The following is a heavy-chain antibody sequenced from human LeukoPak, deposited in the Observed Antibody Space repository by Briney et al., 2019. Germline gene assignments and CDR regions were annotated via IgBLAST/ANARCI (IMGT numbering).Heavy chain of an antibody. J-gene: IGHJ3*02. CDR2: FSSSGST. CDR1: GDSITYFY. D-gene: IGHD2-21*02. V-gene: IGHV4-4*07. CDR3: ARNLFLPYCGGDCRSDAFDI. Sequence: SETLSLTCSVSGDSITYFYWSWIRQAAGKGLEWIGRFSSSGSTDYNASLKSRVTMSVDTSKNQLSLKVISVTAADTAVYYCARNLFLPYCGGDCRSDAFDIWGQGTMLIVSS.